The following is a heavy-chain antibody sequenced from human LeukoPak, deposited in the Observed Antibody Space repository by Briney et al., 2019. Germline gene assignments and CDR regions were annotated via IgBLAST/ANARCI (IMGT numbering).Heavy chain of an antibody. Sequence: RASVKVSCKASGGTFSSYTISWVRQAPGQGLEWMGRIIPILGIANYAQKFQGRVTITADKSTSTAYMELSSLRSEDTAVYYCARARGYCSGGSCYVYYFDYWGQGTLVTVSS. CDR2: IIPILGIA. V-gene: IGHV1-69*02. J-gene: IGHJ4*02. CDR1: GGTFSSYT. D-gene: IGHD2-15*01. CDR3: ARARGYCSGGSCYVYYFDY.